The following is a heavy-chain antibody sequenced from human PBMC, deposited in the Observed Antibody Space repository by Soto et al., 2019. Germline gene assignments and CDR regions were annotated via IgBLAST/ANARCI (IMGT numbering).Heavy chain of an antibody. CDR2: IYYSGST. J-gene: IGHJ5*02. V-gene: IGHV4-31*03. CDR1: GGSIISGGYY. CDR3: ARTPHP. Sequence: SETLSLTCTVSGGSIISGGYYWSLIRQHPGKGLEWIGYIYYSGSTYYNPSPKSRVTISVDTSKNQFSLKLSSVTAADTAVYYCARTPHPWGQGTLVTVSS.